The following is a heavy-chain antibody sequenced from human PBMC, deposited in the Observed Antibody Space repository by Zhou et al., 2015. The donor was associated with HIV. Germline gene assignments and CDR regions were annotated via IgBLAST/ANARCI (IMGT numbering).Heavy chain of an antibody. Sequence: QVQLVQSGAEVKKPGSSVKVSCKASGGTFSSYAISWVRQAPGQGLEWMGGIIPIFGTANYAQKFQGRVTITADESTSTAYMELSSLRSEDTAVYYCARGEGYCSSTSCSQPGLIDFWSGYPEYYYYYMDVWGKGTTVTVSS. J-gene: IGHJ6*03. CDR2: IIPIFGTA. CDR3: ARGEGYCSSTSCSQPGLIDFWSGYPEYYYYYMDV. CDR1: GGTFSSYA. V-gene: IGHV1-69*01. D-gene: IGHD2-2*01.